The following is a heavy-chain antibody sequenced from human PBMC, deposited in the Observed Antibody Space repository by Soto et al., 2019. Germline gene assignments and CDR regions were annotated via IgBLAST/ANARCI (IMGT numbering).Heavy chain of an antibody. CDR3: AREKISYNNLTSFYFDH. D-gene: IGHD3-10*01. CDR1: GFTFSDYY. V-gene: IGHV3-72*01. CDR2: IRNKANNYAT. Sequence: EVQLVQSGGGLVQPGGSLRLSCAASGFTFSDYYMDWVRRAPGKGLEWVGRIRNKANNYATEYAVSLKGSVTFSRDDSENSLYLQMTSLETEDTAVFWCAREKISYNNLTSFYFDHWGQRALVPVSS. J-gene: IGHJ4*02.